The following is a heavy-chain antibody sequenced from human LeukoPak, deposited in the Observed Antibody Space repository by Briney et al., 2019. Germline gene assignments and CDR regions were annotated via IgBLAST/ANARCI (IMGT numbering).Heavy chain of an antibody. CDR2: INPSGGST. D-gene: IGHD1-14*01. J-gene: IGHJ4*02. Sequence: GASVKVSCKASGYTFTSYYMHLVRQAPGPGLEWMGIINPSGGSTSYAQKIQGRVTMAKDKSKRPVYMELSSLRSEDTAVYYCARGMSITLIGWGQGTLVTVSS. V-gene: IGHV1-46*01. CDR3: ARGMSITLIG. CDR1: GYTFTSYY.